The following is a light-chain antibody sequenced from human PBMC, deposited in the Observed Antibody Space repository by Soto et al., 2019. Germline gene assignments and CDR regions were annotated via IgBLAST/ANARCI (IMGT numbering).Light chain of an antibody. Sequence: DIQMTQSPSTLSASVGDTVTITCRASQSLSYWLAWYQQKPGQAPKLLIHKASTVESGVPSRFSGRGSGTEFTLTISSLQPGDFATFYCQQYDRFPYTFGQGTKLEIK. CDR2: KAS. J-gene: IGKJ2*01. V-gene: IGKV1-5*03. CDR1: QSLSYW. CDR3: QQYDRFPYT.